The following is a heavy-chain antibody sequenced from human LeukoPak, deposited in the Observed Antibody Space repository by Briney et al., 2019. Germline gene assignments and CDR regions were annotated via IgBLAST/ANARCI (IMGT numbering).Heavy chain of an antibody. J-gene: IGHJ6*03. Sequence: GGSLRLSCAASGFTLSDYYMVWVRQAPGKGLEWVSLSSSSGSINYYADSVKGRFTISRDNSKNTLYLQMSSLRADDTAVYYCAKYSSSGWYYMDVWGKGTTVTVSS. D-gene: IGHD6-19*01. V-gene: IGHV3-11*04. CDR3: AKYSSSGWYYMDV. CDR1: GFTLSDYY. CDR2: SSSSGSIN.